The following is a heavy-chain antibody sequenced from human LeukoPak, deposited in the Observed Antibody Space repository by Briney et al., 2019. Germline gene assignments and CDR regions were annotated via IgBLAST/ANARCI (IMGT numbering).Heavy chain of an antibody. D-gene: IGHD3-10*01. V-gene: IGHV3-11*04. CDR2: ISSTGSSI. CDR3: AAVYYGSGIYFDY. CDR1: GFTFSDYY. Sequence: GGSLRLSCGASGFTFSDYYMYWIRQAPGKGLEWVSYISSTGSSIYYADSVKGRFTTSRDNAKNSLYLQMNSLRAEDTAVYYCAAVYYGSGIYFDYWGQGTLVTVSS. J-gene: IGHJ4*02.